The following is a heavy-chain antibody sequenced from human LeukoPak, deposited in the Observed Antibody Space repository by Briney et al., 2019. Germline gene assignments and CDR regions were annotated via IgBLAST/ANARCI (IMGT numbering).Heavy chain of an antibody. J-gene: IGHJ6*02. CDR1: GYTFTGYY. Sequence: ASVKVSCKASGYTFTGYYMHWVRQRPGQGLEWMGWINPNSGGTNYAQKFQGRVTMTRDTSICTAYMELSRLRSDDTAVYYCARVSSSWPYLWYGMDVWGQGATVTVSS. CDR3: ARVSSSWPYLWYGMDV. CDR2: INPNSGGT. V-gene: IGHV1-2*02. D-gene: IGHD6-13*01.